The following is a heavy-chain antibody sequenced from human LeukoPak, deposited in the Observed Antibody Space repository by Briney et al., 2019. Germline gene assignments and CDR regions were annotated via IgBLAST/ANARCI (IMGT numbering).Heavy chain of an antibody. Sequence: ASVKVSCKASGYIFTDYAVNWVRQAPGQRLEWMGWINAGNGNTKYSQKFQGRVTITRDTSASTAYMELSSLRSEDTAVYYCARDHWTCSSTSCSPLYYYYYYGMDVWGQGTTVTVSS. D-gene: IGHD2-2*01. CDR3: ARDHWTCSSTSCSPLYYYYYYGMDV. CDR1: GYIFTDYA. J-gene: IGHJ6*02. CDR2: INAGNGNT. V-gene: IGHV1-3*01.